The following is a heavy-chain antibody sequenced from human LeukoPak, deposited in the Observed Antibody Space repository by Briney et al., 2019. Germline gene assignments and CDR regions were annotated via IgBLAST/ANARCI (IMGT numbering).Heavy chain of an antibody. D-gene: IGHD3-10*01. Sequence: SETLSLTCSVSGDSITGYYWGWIRQPPGKGLEWIGEINHSGSTNYNPSLKSRVTISVDTSKNQFSLKLSSVTAADTAVYYCARLVGPRITMVRGVIAPRYFDYWGQGTLVTVSS. J-gene: IGHJ4*02. V-gene: IGHV4-34*01. CDR2: INHSGST. CDR1: GDSITGYY. CDR3: ARLVGPRITMVRGVIAPRYFDY.